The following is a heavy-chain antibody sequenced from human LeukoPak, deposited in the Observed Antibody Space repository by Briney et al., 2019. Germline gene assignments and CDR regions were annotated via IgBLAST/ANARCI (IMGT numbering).Heavy chain of an antibody. CDR1: GFTFSSYG. J-gene: IGHJ4*02. D-gene: IGHD2-21*01. Sequence: GGSLRLSCAASGFTFSSYGMHWVRQAPGHGLEWVAVLWYDVSNKYYADSVKGRFTISRNNSKNTLYLRMASRRAEDRAVYYCAREGQAVVVAPFFDYWGQGTLVTVSS. CDR2: LWYDVSNK. CDR3: AREGQAVVVAPFFDY. V-gene: IGHV3-33*01.